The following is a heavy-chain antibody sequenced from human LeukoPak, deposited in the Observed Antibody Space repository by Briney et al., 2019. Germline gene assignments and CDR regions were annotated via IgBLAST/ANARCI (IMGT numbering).Heavy chain of an antibody. D-gene: IGHD2-15*01. Sequence: SVKVSCKASGDTFIPYTFSWVRQAPGQGLEWIGRIIPSLDVANYAQKFQGRVTLSVDRDTATTYMEVTSLRSEDTAIYYCARDHCTAGNCLGGHWGQGTLVTVSS. CDR1: GDTFIPYT. J-gene: IGHJ4*02. V-gene: IGHV1-69*04. CDR2: IIPSLDVA. CDR3: ARDHCTAGNCLGGH.